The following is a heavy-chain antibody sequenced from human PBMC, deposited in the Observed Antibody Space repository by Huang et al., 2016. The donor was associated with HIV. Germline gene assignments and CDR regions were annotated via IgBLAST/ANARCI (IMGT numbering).Heavy chain of an antibody. Sequence: EVQLVESGGGLVQPGGSLRLSCAASGFTFSAYWMGWVCQGPGKGLEWVANIREDESEKYYVDSVKGRFTISRDNAKNSLYLQMNSLRAEDTAVYYCATGLGSFDYWGQGSLVTVSS. CDR2: IREDESEK. V-gene: IGHV3-7*01. D-gene: IGHD7-27*01. CDR3: ATGLGSFDY. CDR1: GFTFSAYW. J-gene: IGHJ4*02.